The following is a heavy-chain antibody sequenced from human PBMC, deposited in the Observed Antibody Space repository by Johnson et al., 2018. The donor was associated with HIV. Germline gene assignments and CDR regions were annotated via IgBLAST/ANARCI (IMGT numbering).Heavy chain of an antibody. V-gene: IGHV3-20*04. CDR1: GFTFDDYG. J-gene: IGHJ3*02. Sequence: VQLVESGGGVVRPGGSLRLSCAASGFTFDDYGMSWVRQAPGKGLEWVSGINWNGGSTYYADSVKGRFTISRDNSKNTLYLQMNSLRAEDTAVYYCAKGRGSPPGAFDIWGQGTMVTVSS. CDR3: AKGRGSPPGAFDI. CDR2: INWNGGST. D-gene: IGHD1-26*01.